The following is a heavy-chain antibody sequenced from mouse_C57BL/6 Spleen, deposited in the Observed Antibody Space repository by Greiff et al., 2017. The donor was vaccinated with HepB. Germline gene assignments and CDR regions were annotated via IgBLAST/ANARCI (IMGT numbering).Heavy chain of an antibody. CDR1: GYSITSGYY. J-gene: IGHJ1*03. Sequence: VQLKESGPGLVKPSQSLSLTCSVTGYSITSGYYWNWIRQFPGNKLEWMGYISYDGSNNYNPSLKNRISITRDTSKNQFFLKLNSVTTEDTATYYCAREGDYGGYFDVWGTGTTVTVSS. CDR3: AREGDYGGYFDV. V-gene: IGHV3-6*01. D-gene: IGHD2-4*01. CDR2: ISYDGSN.